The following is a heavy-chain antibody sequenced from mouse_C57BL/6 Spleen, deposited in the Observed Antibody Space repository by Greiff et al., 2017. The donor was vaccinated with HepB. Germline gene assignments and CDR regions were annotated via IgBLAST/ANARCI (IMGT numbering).Heavy chain of an antibody. CDR3: ARREDYDEGFLWYFDV. D-gene: IGHD2-4*01. Sequence: VQLQQSGAELVKPGASVKLSCKASGYTFTSYWMHWVKQRPGQGLEWIGMIHPNSGSTNYNEKFKSKATLTVDKSSSTAYMQLSSLTSEDSAVYYCARREDYDEGFLWYFDVWGTGTTVTVSS. CDR2: IHPNSGST. J-gene: IGHJ1*03. CDR1: GYTFTSYW. V-gene: IGHV1-64*01.